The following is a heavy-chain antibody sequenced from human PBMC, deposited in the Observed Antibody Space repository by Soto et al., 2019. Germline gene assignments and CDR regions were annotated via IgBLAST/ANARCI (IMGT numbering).Heavy chain of an antibody. V-gene: IGHV3-23*01. CDR1: GFTFSSYG. J-gene: IGHJ4*02. CDR3: ARGATSPSY. CDR2: ISSSGGSA. Sequence: EVQLLESGGGLVQPGGSLRLSCAASGFTFSSYGMSWVRQAPGKGLEWVSAISSSGGSAYYADSVKGRFPISRDNSKNTLYLQMNSLRAEDTAVYYCARGATSPSYWGQGTLVTVSS.